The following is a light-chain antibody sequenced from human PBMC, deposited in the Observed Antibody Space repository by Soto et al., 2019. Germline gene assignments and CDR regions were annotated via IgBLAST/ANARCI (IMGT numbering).Light chain of an antibody. Sequence: EIVLPQSPGTLSLSPGARATFSCRASQSVSSNYLAWYQQKPGQAPRLLIYGAFKRATGIPDRFSGSGSGTDFTLTISSLEPEEFAVYYCQQRSNWPRTVGQGTKVDIK. J-gene: IGKJ1*01. CDR1: QSVSSNY. CDR3: QQRSNWPRT. V-gene: IGKV3D-20*02. CDR2: GAF.